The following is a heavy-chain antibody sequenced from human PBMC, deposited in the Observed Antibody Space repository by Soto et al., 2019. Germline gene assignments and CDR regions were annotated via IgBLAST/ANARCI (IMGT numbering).Heavy chain of an antibody. D-gene: IGHD2-2*01. CDR3: SRLTNARPGDA. V-gene: IGHV4-39*01. CDR2: IYYSGNT. J-gene: IGHJ5*02. CDR1: GGSITSRNYH. Sequence: SETLSLTCTVSGGSITSRNYHWGWSRQPPGKGLEWIGTIYYSGNTYYNPSLKSRVTMSMDASKNQFSLTLSSVAVADTAVYYCSRLTNARPGDAWGQGTLVTVSS.